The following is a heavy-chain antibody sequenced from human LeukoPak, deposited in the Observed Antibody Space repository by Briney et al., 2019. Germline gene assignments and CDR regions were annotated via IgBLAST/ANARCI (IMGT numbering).Heavy chain of an antibody. Sequence: PSENLSLTCAVYGGSFSGYYWSWIRQPPGKGLEWIGEINHSGSTNYNPSLKSRVTISVDTSKNQFSLKLSSVTAAGTAVYYCARGLTEYDSSGYYFDYWGQGTLVTVSS. CDR3: ARGLTEYDSSGYYFDY. V-gene: IGHV4-34*01. J-gene: IGHJ4*02. CDR2: INHSGST. CDR1: GGSFSGYY. D-gene: IGHD3-22*01.